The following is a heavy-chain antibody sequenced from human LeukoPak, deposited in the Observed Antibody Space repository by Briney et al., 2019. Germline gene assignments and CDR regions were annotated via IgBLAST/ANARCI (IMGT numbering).Heavy chain of an antibody. CDR1: GFTFSSYA. J-gene: IGHJ4*02. D-gene: IGHD5-24*01. V-gene: IGHV3-23*01. CDR3: AKIGRDGYNVDY. CDR2: ISGSGGST. Sequence: PGGSLRLSCAASGFTFSSYAMSWVRRAPGKGLEWVSSISGSGGSTYYADSVKGRFTISRDNSKNTLYLQMNSLRAEDTAVYYCAKIGRDGYNVDYWGQGTLVTVSS.